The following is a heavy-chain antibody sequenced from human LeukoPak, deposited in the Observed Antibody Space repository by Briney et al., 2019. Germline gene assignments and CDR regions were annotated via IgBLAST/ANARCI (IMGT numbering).Heavy chain of an antibody. Sequence: PGGSLRLSCAASGFTFSSYGMHWVRQAPGKGLEWVAFIRYDGSNKYYADSVKGRFTISRDNSKNTLYLQMNSLRAEDTAVYYCAKDMITMVRGVIIDFDYWGQGTLVTVSS. D-gene: IGHD3-10*01. CDR2: IRYDGSNK. CDR1: GFTFSSYG. CDR3: AKDMITMVRGVIIDFDY. J-gene: IGHJ4*02. V-gene: IGHV3-30*02.